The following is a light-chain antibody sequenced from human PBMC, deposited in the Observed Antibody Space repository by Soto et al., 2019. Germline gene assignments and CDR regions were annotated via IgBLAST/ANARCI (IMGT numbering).Light chain of an antibody. CDR1: QSLVHSDGNTY. Sequence: DVVMTQSPLSLPVTLGQPAAISCKSSQSLVHSDGNTYLNWLQQRPGQSPRRLIYGVSKRDSGVPDRFSGSGSGTEFTLTISRVEAEDVGVYYCTQGTHWPRAFGQGTKVEI. CDR3: TQGTHWPRA. J-gene: IGKJ1*01. V-gene: IGKV2-30*02. CDR2: GVS.